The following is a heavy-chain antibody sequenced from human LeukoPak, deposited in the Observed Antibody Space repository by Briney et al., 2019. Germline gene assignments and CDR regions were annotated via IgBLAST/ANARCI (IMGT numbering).Heavy chain of an antibody. J-gene: IGHJ4*02. V-gene: IGHV3-23*01. CDR1: GFTFSSYA. CDR3: AKAIGVVTAVYFDY. D-gene: IGHD2-21*02. CDR2: ISGSGGST. Sequence: GGSLRLSCAASGFTFSSYAMSWVRQAPGKGLEWVSAISGSGGSTYYADSVKGRFTISRDNSKNTLYLQMYSLRAEDTAVYYCAKAIGVVTAVYFDYWGQGTLVTVSS.